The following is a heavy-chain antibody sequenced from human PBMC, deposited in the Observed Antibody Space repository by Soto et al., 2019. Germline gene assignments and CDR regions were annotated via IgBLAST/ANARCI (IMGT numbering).Heavy chain of an antibody. Sequence: QVQLVQSGAEVKKPGSSVRVSCEASGSTFSSYAISWVRQAPGQGLEWMGGIIPISGTANYAQKFQGRVTITADKSTSTVHMELTSLRSDDTAVYYCARDLEAGPAFYGYFDLWGRGTLVTVSS. J-gene: IGHJ2*01. CDR3: ARDLEAGPAFYGYFDL. CDR2: IIPISGTA. CDR1: GSTFSSYA. V-gene: IGHV1-69*06. D-gene: IGHD2-15*01.